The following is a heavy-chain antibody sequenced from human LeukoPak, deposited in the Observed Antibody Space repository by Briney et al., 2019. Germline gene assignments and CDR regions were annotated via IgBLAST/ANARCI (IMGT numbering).Heavy chain of an antibody. CDR1: GFIFDDYG. J-gene: IGHJ4*02. Sequence: GGPLRLSCAASGFIFDDYGMSWVRQAPGKGLEWVSGVTWNGGRTGYADSVKGRFTISRDSAKKSLYLQMNSLRAEDTALYYCARDPTEGFEELLSPPDYWGQGTLVTVSS. CDR2: VTWNGGRT. CDR3: ARDPTEGFEELLSPPDY. D-gene: IGHD3-10*01. V-gene: IGHV3-20*04.